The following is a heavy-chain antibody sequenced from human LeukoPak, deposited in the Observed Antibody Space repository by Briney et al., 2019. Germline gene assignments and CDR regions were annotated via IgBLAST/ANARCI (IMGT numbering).Heavy chain of an antibody. CDR2: IYSGGRT. J-gene: IGHJ4*02. D-gene: IGHD3-22*01. Sequence: GGSLRLSCAASGFTVSSNYMSWVRQAPGKGLEWVSVIYSGGRTYYGDSVKGRFTFSRDNSKNTLYLQMNSLRAEDTAVYYCAKDLAYYYDSSGYYYNWSDYWGQGTLVTVSS. V-gene: IGHV3-53*01. CDR3: AKDLAYYYDSSGYYYNWSDY. CDR1: GFTVSSNY.